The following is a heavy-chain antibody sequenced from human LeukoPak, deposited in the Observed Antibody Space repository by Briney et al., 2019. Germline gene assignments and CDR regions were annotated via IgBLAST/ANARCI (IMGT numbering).Heavy chain of an antibody. CDR1: GYAFTSYV. Sequence: GASVKVSCKASGYAFTSYVINWVRQATGQGLEWMGWMNPNRGNTGYAEKLQGRVTMTRNTSISTAYMELSSLRSEDTAVYYCVLALGEFFDFDYWGQGTLVTVSS. D-gene: IGHD3-16*01. CDR2: MNPNRGNT. V-gene: IGHV1-8*01. J-gene: IGHJ4*02. CDR3: VLALGEFFDFDY.